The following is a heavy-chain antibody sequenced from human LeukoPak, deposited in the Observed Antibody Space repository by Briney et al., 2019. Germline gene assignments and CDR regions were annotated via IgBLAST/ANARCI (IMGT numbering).Heavy chain of an antibody. J-gene: IGHJ4*02. V-gene: IGHV3-66*01. CDR3: ARAKDYDFWSPDY. CDR2: IYSGGST. Sequence: PGGSLRLSCAASGFTVSSNYMSWVRQAPGKGLEWVSVIYSGGSTYYADSVKGRFTFSRDNSKNTLYLQMNSLRAEDTAVYYCARAKDYDFWSPDYWGQGTLVTVSS. CDR1: GFTVSSNY. D-gene: IGHD3-3*01.